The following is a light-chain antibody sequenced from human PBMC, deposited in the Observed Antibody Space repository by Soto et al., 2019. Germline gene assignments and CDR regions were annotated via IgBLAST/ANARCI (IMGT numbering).Light chain of an antibody. J-gene: IGKJ4*01. Sequence: EIVLTQSPGTLSVSTGDRVTLSCRASQSVSSDLAWYHQKPGQAPRLLIYGASTRATGVPTRFSGSRSGAEFTLTINSLQSEDFAVYYCQPYNNWPLTFGGGTKVDIK. CDR3: QPYNNWPLT. CDR1: QSVSSD. V-gene: IGKV3-15*01. CDR2: GAS.